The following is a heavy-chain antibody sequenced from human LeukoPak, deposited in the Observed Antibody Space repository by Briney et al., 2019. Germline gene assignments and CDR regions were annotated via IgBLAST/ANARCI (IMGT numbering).Heavy chain of an antibody. Sequence: SETLSLTCTVSGGSISSYYWGWIRQPPGKGLEWIGSIYYSGSTYYNPSLKSRVTISVDTSKNQFSLKLRSVTAADTAVYYCARQAEYYDSSGYLKLDPFDYWGQGTLVTVSS. CDR1: GGSISSYY. J-gene: IGHJ4*02. D-gene: IGHD3-22*01. CDR2: IYYSGST. CDR3: ARQAEYYDSSGYLKLDPFDY. V-gene: IGHV4-39*01.